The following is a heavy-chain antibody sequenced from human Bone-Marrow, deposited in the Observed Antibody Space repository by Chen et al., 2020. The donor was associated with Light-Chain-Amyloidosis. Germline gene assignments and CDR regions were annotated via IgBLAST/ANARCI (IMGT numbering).Heavy chain of an antibody. J-gene: IGHJ6*02. V-gene: IGHV1-2*02. CDR1: GYPFTGYH. CDR2: INPNSDST. CDR3: ARGLHCSNTNCYLEFYYNAMDV. D-gene: IGHD2-2*01. Sequence: QVQLVQSGAEVKKPGASVKVSCEASGYPFTGYHMHWVRQAPGQGLEWMGWINPNSDSTIYAQKFQGRVTMTRDTSISTVYMELSRLRSDDTAVYYCARGLHCSNTNCYLEFYYNAMDVWGQGTTVTVSS.